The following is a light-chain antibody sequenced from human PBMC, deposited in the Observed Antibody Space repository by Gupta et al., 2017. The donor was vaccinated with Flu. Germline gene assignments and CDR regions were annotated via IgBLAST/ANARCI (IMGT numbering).Light chain of an antibody. J-gene: IGLJ2*01. CDR3: NSYNNTDTLVV. V-gene: IGLV2-14*01. CDR1: SGPVGGVGF. Sequence: IAATASSGPVGGVGFFAWYHQHPGNPPKLIIFEVSNRTSGVSNRFSGSKSGETGTLATTGLQAEEKADEYYNSYNNTDTLVVFGGGTRLTVL. CDR2: EVS.